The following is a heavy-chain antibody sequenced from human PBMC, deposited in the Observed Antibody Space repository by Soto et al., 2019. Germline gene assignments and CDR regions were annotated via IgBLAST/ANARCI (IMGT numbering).Heavy chain of an antibody. V-gene: IGHV1-2*02. CDR3: GRGRSGQIIIFY. CDR1: GYTFTGHY. Sequence: ASVKVSCKTSGYTFTGHYIHWVRQAPQQGPEWMGEIGPESGATRYAEKFRGRVTMTMDTSITTVYMELRNLSPDDTAVYYCGRGRSGQIIIFYWGQGTPVTVSS. D-gene: IGHD1-26*01. CDR2: IGPESGAT. J-gene: IGHJ4*02.